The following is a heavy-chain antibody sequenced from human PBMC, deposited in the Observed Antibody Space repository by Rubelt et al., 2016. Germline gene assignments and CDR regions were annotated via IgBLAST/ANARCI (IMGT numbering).Heavy chain of an antibody. D-gene: IGHD2-8*02. CDR2: INGGNGNT. J-gene: IGHJ4*02. Sequence: VRQAPGQRLEWMGWINGGNGNTKYSKKFQGRVTITRDTSASTAYMELSSLRSEDTAVYYCARGTVIYELDYWGQGTLVTVSS. CDR3: ARGTVIYELDY. V-gene: IGHV1-3*01.